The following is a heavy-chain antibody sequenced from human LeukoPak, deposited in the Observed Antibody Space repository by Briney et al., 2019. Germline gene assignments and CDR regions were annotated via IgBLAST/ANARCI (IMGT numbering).Heavy chain of an antibody. J-gene: IGHJ4*02. CDR1: GFTFSSYW. CDR3: ARDGDAPMTDFDY. D-gene: IGHD2-21*02. V-gene: IGHV3-74*01. Sequence: GGSLRLSCAASGFTFSSYWMCWVRPDRGKGLAWVSCIKTDGSITAYAGSVKGRFTISRDNAKNTLYLQMNSLRADDTAVYYCARDGDAPMTDFDYWGQGTLVTVSS. CDR2: IKTDGSIT.